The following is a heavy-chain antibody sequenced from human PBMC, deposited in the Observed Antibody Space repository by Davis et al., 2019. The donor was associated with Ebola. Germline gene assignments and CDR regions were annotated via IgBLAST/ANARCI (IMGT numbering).Heavy chain of an antibody. V-gene: IGHV1-46*01. Sequence: ASVKVSCKASGYTFTSYYMHWVRQAPGQGLEWMGIINPSGGSTSYAQKFQGRVTMTRDTSTSTVYMELSSLRSEDTAVYYCARDPVAAAGDAAFDIWGQGTMVTVSS. J-gene: IGHJ3*02. CDR2: INPSGGST. CDR3: ARDPVAAAGDAAFDI. D-gene: IGHD6-13*01. CDR1: GYTFTSYY.